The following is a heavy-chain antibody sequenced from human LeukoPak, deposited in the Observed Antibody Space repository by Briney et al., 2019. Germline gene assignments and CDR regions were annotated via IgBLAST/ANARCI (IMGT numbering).Heavy chain of an antibody. J-gene: IGHJ6*02. CDR1: GGTFSSYA. V-gene: IGHV1-69*04. D-gene: IGHD3-22*01. Sequence: ASVKVSCKASGGTFSSYAISWVRQAPGQGLEWMGRIIPILGIANYAQKFQGRVTITADKSTSTAYMELSSLRSEDTAVYYCASTYYDSSGYYHYYYYGMDVWGQGTTVTVSS. CDR3: ASTYYDSSGYYHYYYYGMDV. CDR2: IIPILGIA.